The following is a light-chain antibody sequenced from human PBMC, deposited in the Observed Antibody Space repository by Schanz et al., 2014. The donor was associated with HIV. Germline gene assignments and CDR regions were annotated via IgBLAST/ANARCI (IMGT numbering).Light chain of an antibody. Sequence: EIVLTQSPDALSLSPGETATLPCRPSQIVSKDYVAWYQQKPGQAPKLLIYGASNRAAGVQDRFSGSRSGTEFTLTITRVEPEDVAEYSCQQYSSFPWTFGQGTKLEIK. V-gene: IGKV3-20*01. CDR2: GAS. CDR1: QIVSKDY. CDR3: QQYSSFPWT. J-gene: IGKJ1*01.